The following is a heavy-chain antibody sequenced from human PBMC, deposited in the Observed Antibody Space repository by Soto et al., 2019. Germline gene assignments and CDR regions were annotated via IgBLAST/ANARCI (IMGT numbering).Heavy chain of an antibody. J-gene: IGHJ4*02. CDR3: EVTTGY. V-gene: IGHV1-8*01. Sequence: QVQVVQSKAEVKKPGASVKVSCKTSGYTFTDYDINWVRQAPGQGLEWKGWVSPDSGNAGYAQQFQGRVSMTSDTSTSTVYMELTSLRSEDTAVYFCEVTTGYWGQGTMVTVSS. D-gene: IGHD3-9*01. CDR2: VSPDSGNA. CDR1: GYTFTDYD.